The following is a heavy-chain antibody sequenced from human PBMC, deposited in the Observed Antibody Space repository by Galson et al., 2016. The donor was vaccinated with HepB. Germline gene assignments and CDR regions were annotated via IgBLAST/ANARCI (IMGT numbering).Heavy chain of an antibody. V-gene: IGHV1-46*01. J-gene: IGHJ5*02. CDR3: ARGLQTGWFDT. D-gene: IGHD5-24*01. CDR2: INPDGATM. Sequence: SVKVSCKASADAFSNYYINWVRQAPGQGLQWMALINPDGATMSYAEKFQGRVTLTKNTSTSVVYMDLTALKSDDTAVYYCARGLQTGWFDTWGQGTLVTVSS. CDR1: ADAFSNYY.